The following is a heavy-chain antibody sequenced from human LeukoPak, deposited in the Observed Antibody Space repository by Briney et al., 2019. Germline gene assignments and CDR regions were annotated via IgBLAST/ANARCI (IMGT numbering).Heavy chain of an antibody. CDR2: TLYRSKWYN. CDR3: ARGYNYAFDN. CDR1: GDSVSSASVG. J-gene: IGHJ4*02. Sequence: SQTLSLTCAISGDSVSSASVGWHWVRQSPSRGLEWLGRTLYRSKWYNDYAVSVRGRITINPDTSKNQFSLQLSSVTPDDTAVYYCARGYNYAFDNWGQGTLVTVSS. D-gene: IGHD1-20*01. V-gene: IGHV6-1*01.